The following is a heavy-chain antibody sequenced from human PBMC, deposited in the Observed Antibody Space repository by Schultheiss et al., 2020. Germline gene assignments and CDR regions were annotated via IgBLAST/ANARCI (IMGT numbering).Heavy chain of an antibody. Sequence: GSLRLSCTVSGGSISSSGYYWGWIRQPPGKGLEWIATVYYTGSTYYNPSLKSRVTISVDTSKNQFSLKLSSVTAADTAVYYCARRGGYSYGYNYWGQGTLVTVSS. J-gene: IGHJ4*02. V-gene: IGHV4-39*07. CDR2: VYYTGST. CDR3: ARRGGYSYGYNY. D-gene: IGHD5-18*01. CDR1: GGSISSSGYY.